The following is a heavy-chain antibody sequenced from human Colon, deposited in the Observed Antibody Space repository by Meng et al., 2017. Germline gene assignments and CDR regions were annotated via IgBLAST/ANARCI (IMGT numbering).Heavy chain of an antibody. CDR1: GYSFINYD. CDR3: ARPGESGSGNYLVS. Sequence: ASVKVSCKASGYSFINYDIHWVRQAPGQGLEWMGRINPNSGATNYAQKFQGRVNLTSDTSIRTAYMELSSLRSDDRAVYYCARPGESGSGNYLVSWGQGTLVTVSS. J-gene: IGHJ5*02. V-gene: IGHV1-2*06. D-gene: IGHD3-10*01. CDR2: INPNSGAT.